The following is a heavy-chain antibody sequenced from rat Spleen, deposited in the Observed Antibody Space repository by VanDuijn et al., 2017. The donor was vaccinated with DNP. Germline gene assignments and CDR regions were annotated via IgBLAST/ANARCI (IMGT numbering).Heavy chain of an antibody. CDR3: ARLGRLRPYWYFDF. CDR2: ISTSGGST. D-gene: IGHD1-11*01. J-gene: IGHJ1*01. Sequence: EVQLVESGGGLVQPGRSLKLSCAASGFIFSNYDMVWVRQAPTKGLEWVASISTSGGSTYYRDSVKGRFTVSRDNAKSTLYLQMDSLRSEDTATYYCARLGRLRPYWYFDFWGPGTMVTVSS. CDR1: GFIFSNYD. V-gene: IGHV5-25*01.